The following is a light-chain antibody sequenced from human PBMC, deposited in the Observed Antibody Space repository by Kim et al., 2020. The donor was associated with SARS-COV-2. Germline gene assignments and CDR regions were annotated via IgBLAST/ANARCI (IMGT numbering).Light chain of an antibody. Sequence: SVSPGQTASITCSGDKFGQKYACWYQQKPGQSPVLVIYQDSKRPSGIPGRFSGSNSGNTATLTISGTQAMDEAVYYCQAWDSSTVVFGGGTQLTVL. CDR1: KFGQKY. CDR2: QDS. CDR3: QAWDSSTVV. J-gene: IGLJ2*01. V-gene: IGLV3-1*01.